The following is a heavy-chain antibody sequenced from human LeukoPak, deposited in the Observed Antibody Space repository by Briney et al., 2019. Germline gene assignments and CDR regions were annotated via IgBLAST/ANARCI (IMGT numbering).Heavy chain of an antibody. D-gene: IGHD1/OR15-1a*01. Sequence: PGGSLRLSCADSGFTFSNYWMSWVRQAPGKGLEWVANIKQDGSEKYYVDSVKGRFTISRNNAKNSLYLQMDSLRAEDTAMYYCARPPTYNWNIDYWGQGTLVTVSS. CDR1: GFTFSNYW. CDR3: ARPPTYNWNIDY. V-gene: IGHV3-7*01. CDR2: IKQDGSEK. J-gene: IGHJ4*02.